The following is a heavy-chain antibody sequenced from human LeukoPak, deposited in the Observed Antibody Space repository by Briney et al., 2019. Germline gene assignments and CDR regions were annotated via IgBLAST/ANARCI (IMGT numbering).Heavy chain of an antibody. V-gene: IGHV3-23*01. CDR2: ISGSGGST. CDR3: AKDRFLIPGSGYFDY. J-gene: IGHJ4*02. Sequence: ASVKVSCKASGGTFSSYAMSWVRQAPGKGLEWVSAISGSGGSTYYADSVKGRFTISRDNSKNTLYLQMNSLRAEDTAVYYCAKDRFLIPGSGYFDYWGQGTLVTVSS. D-gene: IGHD3-10*01. CDR1: GGTFSSYA.